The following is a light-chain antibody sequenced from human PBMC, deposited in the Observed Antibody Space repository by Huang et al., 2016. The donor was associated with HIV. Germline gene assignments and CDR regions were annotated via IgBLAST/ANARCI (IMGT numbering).Light chain of an antibody. CDR2: VAS. CDR3: QQFGSSPPYS. Sequence: EIVLTQSPDTLSLSPGERATVSCRASQSVTRNYLAWYQQRPGQAPKLLIYVASTRATGIPYRFSGSGSGTDFTLTLSRLAPEDFAVYYCQQFGSSPPYSFGQGTKLEIK. J-gene: IGKJ2*03. CDR1: QSVTRNY. V-gene: IGKV3-20*01.